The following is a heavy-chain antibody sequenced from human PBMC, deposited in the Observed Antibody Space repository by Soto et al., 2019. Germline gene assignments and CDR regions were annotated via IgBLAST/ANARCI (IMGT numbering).Heavy chain of an antibody. CDR2: ISSRSYTI. CDR3: ARGGSSSDNGMDV. V-gene: IGHV3-48*02. CDR1: GFTFSTYS. D-gene: IGHD6-6*01. J-gene: IGHJ6*02. Sequence: EVQLVESGGGLVQPGGSRRLSCAASGFTFSTYSMNWVRQAPGKGLEGVSYISSRSYTIYYVDSVKGRFTISRDNAKNSLYLQMNSLRDEDTAVYYCARGGSSSDNGMDVWGQGTTVTVSS.